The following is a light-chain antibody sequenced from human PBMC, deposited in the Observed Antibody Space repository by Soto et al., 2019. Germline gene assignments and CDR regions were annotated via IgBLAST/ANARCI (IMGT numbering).Light chain of an antibody. CDR1: QGVSSN. Sequence: EIVMTQSPATLSVSPGERATLSCRASQGVSSNLAWYQQQHGQAPRLLIYGASTRATGIPARFSGSGSGTEFTLTISSLQSEDFAVYCCQQYNNWPQTFGQGTKLEIK. V-gene: IGKV3-15*01. J-gene: IGKJ2*01. CDR3: QQYNNWPQT. CDR2: GAS.